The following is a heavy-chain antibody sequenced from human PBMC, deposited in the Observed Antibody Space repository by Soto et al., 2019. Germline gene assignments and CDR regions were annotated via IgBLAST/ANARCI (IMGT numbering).Heavy chain of an antibody. D-gene: IGHD3-3*01. CDR3: ARERDFWSGYYGRGIFHV. CDR2: INHSGST. V-gene: IGHV4-34*01. Sequence: PSETLSLTCAVYGGSFSGYYWSWIRQPPGKXLEWIGEINHSGSTNYNPSLKSRVTISVDTSKNQFSLKLSSVTAADTAVYYCARERDFWSGYYGRGIFHVWGQGTTVTVSS. CDR1: GGSFSGYY. J-gene: IGHJ6*02.